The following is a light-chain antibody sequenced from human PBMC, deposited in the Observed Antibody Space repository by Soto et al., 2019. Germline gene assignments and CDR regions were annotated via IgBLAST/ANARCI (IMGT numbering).Light chain of an antibody. CDR1: SSDVGRYNV. V-gene: IGLV2-23*01. Sequence: QSVLAQPASVSGSPGQSITISCTGTSSDVGRYNVVSWYQQHPGPAPKLMIYEGTKRPSGVSNRFSGSKSGNTDSLTISGLQAEDEYYYYCYSYAGSSTGVFGTGTKLTVL. CDR2: EGT. J-gene: IGLJ1*01. CDR3: YSYAGSSTGV.